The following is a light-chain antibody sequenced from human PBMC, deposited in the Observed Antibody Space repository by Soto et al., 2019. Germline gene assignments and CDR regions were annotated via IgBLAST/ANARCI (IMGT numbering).Light chain of an antibody. CDR1: HSISTN. V-gene: IGKV3-15*01. CDR2: GAS. J-gene: IGKJ4*01. Sequence: EIIMTQSPATLSVSPGQGATLSCRTSHSISTNLAWYQHKRGQSPRLLVFGASTSATGVPARFSGSGSGAESTISISGLLAEDFAVYYCQYYNSSSTFGGGTKVEIK. CDR3: QYYNSSST.